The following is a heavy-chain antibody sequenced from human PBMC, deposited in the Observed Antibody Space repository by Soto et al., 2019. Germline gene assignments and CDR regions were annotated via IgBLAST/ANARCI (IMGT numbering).Heavy chain of an antibody. J-gene: IGHJ3*02. V-gene: IGHV1-69*12. D-gene: IGHD3-22*01. CDR1: GGTFSSYA. Sequence: QVQLVQSGAEVKKPGSSVKVSCKASGGTFSSYAISWVRQAPGQGLEWMGGIIPIFGTANYAQKFQGRVTITADESTSTAYMELSSLRSEDTAVYYCARELFYYYDSSEGWGAFDIWGQGTMVTVSS. CDR3: ARELFYYYDSSEGWGAFDI. CDR2: IIPIFGTA.